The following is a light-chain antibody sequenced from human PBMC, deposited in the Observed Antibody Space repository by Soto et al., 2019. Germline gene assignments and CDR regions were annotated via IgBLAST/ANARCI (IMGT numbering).Light chain of an antibody. J-gene: IGLJ1*01. CDR3: SSYTSSSFYV. V-gene: IGLV2-14*01. CDR1: SSDVGGYNY. CDR2: DVS. Sequence: QSALTRPASVSGSPGQSITISCTGTSSDVGGYNYVSWYQQHPGKAPKLMIYDVSNRPPGVSNRFSGSKSGNTASLTISGLQAEDEADYYCSSYTSSSFYVFGTGTKVTVL.